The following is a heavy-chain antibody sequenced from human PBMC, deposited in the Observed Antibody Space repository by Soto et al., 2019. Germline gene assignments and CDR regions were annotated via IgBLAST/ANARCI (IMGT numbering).Heavy chain of an antibody. Sequence: RRSLRLSCAASTFTFSTYRMNWVRQAPGKGLEWVSSISDSGSYIYYADSVKGRFTISRDNTKNSLYLQMNSLRAEDTAVYYCAILRLPSNNYYFDSSCQGVLVTV. CDR1: TFTFSTYR. CDR2: ISDSGSYI. J-gene: IGHJ4*02. V-gene: IGHV3-21*01. D-gene: IGHD1-20*01. CDR3: AILRLPSNNYYFDS.